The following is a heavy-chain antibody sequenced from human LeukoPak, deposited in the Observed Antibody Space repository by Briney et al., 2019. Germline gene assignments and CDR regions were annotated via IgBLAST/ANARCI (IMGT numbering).Heavy chain of an antibody. J-gene: IGHJ5*02. CDR1: GYTFTSYG. V-gene: IGHV1-18*01. CDR3: ARHVTSIWYQRNNWFDP. CDR2: ISAYNGNT. Sequence: ASVKVSCKASGYTFTSYGISWVRQAPGQGLEWMGWISAYNGNTNYAQKLQGRVTITRNTSISTAYMELSSLRSEDTAVYYCARHVTSIWYQRNNWFDPWGQGTLVTVSS. D-gene: IGHD6-13*01.